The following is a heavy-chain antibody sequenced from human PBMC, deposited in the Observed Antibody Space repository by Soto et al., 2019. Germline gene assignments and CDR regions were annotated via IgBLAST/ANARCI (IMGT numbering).Heavy chain of an antibody. CDR1: GYTFTSYG. D-gene: IGHD3-9*01. CDR2: ISAYNGNT. CDR3: ARDFIYVVLTGNNFDY. Sequence: ASVKVSCKASGYTFTSYGISWVRQAPGQGLEWMGWISAYNGNTNYAQKLQGRVTMTTDTSTSTAYMELRSLRSDDTAVYYCARDFIYVVLTGNNFDYWGQGPLVTVSS. J-gene: IGHJ4*02. V-gene: IGHV1-18*01.